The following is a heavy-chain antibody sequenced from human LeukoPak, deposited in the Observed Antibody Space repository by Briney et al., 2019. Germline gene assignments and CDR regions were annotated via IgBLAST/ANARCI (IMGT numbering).Heavy chain of an antibody. CDR3: ARAIHSYGYFLDY. D-gene: IGHD5-18*01. J-gene: IGHJ4*02. V-gene: IGHV3-33*01. CDR2: IWYDGSNK. CDR1: GFTFSSYG. Sequence: GGSLRLSCAASGFTFSSYGMHWVRQAPGKGLEWVAVIWYDGSNKYYADSVKGRFTISRDNSKNTLYLQMNSLRAEDTAVYYCARAIHSYGYFLDYWGQGTLVTVSS.